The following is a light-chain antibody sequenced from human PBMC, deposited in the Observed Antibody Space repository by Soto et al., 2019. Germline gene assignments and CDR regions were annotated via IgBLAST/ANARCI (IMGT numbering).Light chain of an antibody. V-gene: IGKV3-20*01. CDR2: GAS. CDR1: QSVSSSY. CDR3: QRYNNWPLT. Sequence: IVLTQSPGTLSLSPGERATLSCRASQSVSSSYLAWYQQKPGQAPRLLIYGASGRATGIPDRFSGSGSGTEFTLTINSLQSEDFAVYYCQRYNNWPLTFGGGTKV. J-gene: IGKJ4*01.